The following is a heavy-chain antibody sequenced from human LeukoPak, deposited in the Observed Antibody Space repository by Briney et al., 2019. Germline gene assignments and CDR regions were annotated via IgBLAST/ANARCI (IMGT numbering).Heavy chain of an antibody. CDR1: GFTVSSNY. CDR2: IYSGGST. J-gene: IGHJ4*02. CDR3: ARDRRDFWSGYHDY. V-gene: IGHV3-66*02. D-gene: IGHD3-3*01. Sequence: SGGSLRLSCAASGFTVSSNYMSWVRQAPGKGLDWVSVIYSGGSTYYADSVKGRFTISRDNSKNTLYLQMNSLRAEDTAVYYCARDRRDFWSGYHDYWGQGTLLTVSS.